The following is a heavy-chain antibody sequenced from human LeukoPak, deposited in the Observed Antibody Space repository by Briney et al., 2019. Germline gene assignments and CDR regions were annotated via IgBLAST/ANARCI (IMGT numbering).Heavy chain of an antibody. CDR3: AKEKTGGWPFDY. J-gene: IGHJ4*02. D-gene: IGHD6-19*01. CDR1: GFTLSSYA. Sequence: GGSLRLSCAASGFTLSSYAMSWVRQAPGKGLECVSIIGGSDSPTYYADSVKGRFTIARDNSKNTLYLQMNSLRVDDTAVYYCAKEKTGGWPFDYWGQGTLVTVAS. V-gene: IGHV3-23*01. CDR2: IGGSDSPT.